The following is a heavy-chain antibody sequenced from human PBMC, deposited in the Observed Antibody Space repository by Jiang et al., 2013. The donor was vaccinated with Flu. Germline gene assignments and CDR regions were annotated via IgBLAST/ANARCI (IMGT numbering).Heavy chain of an antibody. CDR2: ISYDGSNK. D-gene: IGHD5-18*01. Sequence: VQLLESGGGVVQPGRSLRLSCAASGFTFSSYAMHWVRQAPGKGLEWVAVISYDGSNKYYADSVKGRFTISRDNSKNTLYLQMNSLRAEDTAVYYCAKDPGYSYHNTIDYWGQGTLVTVSS. CDR3: AKDPGYSYHNTIDY. V-gene: IGHV3-30-3*01. J-gene: IGHJ4*02. CDR1: GFTFSSYA.